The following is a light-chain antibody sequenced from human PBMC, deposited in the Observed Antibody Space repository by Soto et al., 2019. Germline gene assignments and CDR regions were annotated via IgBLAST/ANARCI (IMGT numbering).Light chain of an antibody. CDR3: LHDYNYHRT. CDR1: QDIRNE. J-gene: IGKJ1*01. V-gene: IGKV1-6*01. CDR2: AAS. Sequence: AIQMTQSPSSLSASVGDRVTITCRASQDIRNELGWYQQQPGRAPRLLIYAASTLQSGVPSRFSGSGSGTDFTLTFSSLQPEDFATYYCLHDYNYHRTFGQGTKVEIK.